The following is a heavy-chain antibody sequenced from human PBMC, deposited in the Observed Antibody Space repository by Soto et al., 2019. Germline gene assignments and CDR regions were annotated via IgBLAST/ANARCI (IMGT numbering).Heavy chain of an antibody. J-gene: IGHJ5*02. CDR2: IYSSGNT. CDR1: GGTISGYY. CDR3: ARGQRFSDWFDP. Sequence: SETLSLTSSVSGGTISGYYWTWIRQPAGKGLEWIGRIYSSGNTKYNPSLQSRVTMSLDTSNNQFSLRLTSVTAADTAVYYCARGQRFSDWFDPWCQGTLVTVSS. D-gene: IGHD3-3*01. V-gene: IGHV4-4*07.